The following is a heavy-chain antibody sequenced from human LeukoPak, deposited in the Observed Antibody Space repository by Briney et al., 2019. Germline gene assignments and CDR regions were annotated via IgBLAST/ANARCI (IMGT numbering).Heavy chain of an antibody. CDR2: IYYSGST. CDR3: ARITSHYVFDY. D-gene: IGHD1-26*01. V-gene: IGHV4-39*01. J-gene: IGHJ4*02. Sequence: SETLSLTCTVSGGSISSSSYYWGWIRQPPGKGLEWIGSIYYSGSTYYNPSLKSRVTISVDTSKNQFSLKLSSVTAADTAVYYCARITSHYVFDYWGQGTLVTVSS. CDR1: GGSISSSSYY.